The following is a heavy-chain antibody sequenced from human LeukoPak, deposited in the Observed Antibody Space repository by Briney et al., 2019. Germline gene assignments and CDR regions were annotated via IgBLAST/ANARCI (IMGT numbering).Heavy chain of an antibody. CDR2: INWNGGST. V-gene: IGHV3-20*04. Sequence: GGSLRLSCAASGFTFDDYGMSWVRQAPGKGLEWVSGINWNGGSTGYADAVKGRFTISRDNAKNSLYLQMNSLRAEDPALYYCARVRRSSSPYFAYWGQGTLVTVSS. D-gene: IGHD6-6*01. CDR1: GFTFDDYG. J-gene: IGHJ4*02. CDR3: ARVRRSSSPYFAY.